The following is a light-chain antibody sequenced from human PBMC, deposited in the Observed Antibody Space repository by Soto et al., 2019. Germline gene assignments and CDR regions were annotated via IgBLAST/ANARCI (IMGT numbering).Light chain of an antibody. Sequence: EIVMTQSPATLSVSPGERATLACRASQSVSSNLAWYQQKPGQAPRLLIYGASTRATGIPDRFSGSGSGTEFTLTISSLQSEDFAVYHCQQYNNWPPLTFGGGTKVEIK. CDR3: QQYNNWPPLT. J-gene: IGKJ4*01. CDR1: QSVSSN. CDR2: GAS. V-gene: IGKV3-15*01.